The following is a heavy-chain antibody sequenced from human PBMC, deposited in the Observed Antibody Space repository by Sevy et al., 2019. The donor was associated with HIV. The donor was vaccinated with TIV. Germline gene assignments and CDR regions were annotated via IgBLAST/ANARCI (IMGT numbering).Heavy chain of an antibody. CDR2: INSDGSST. CDR1: GFTFSSYW. CDR3: ARSYDFWSGYFQTRYYYYGMDV. V-gene: IGHV3-74*01. D-gene: IGHD3-3*01. Sequence: GGSLRLSCAASGFTFSSYWMHWVRQAPGKGLVWVSRINSDGSSTSYADSVKGRFTISRDNAKNTLYLQMNSLRAEDTALYYCARSYDFWSGYFQTRYYYYGMDVWGQGTTVTVSS. J-gene: IGHJ6*02.